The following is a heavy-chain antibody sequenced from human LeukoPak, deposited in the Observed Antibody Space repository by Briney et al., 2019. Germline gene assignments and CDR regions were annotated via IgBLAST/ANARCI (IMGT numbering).Heavy chain of an antibody. CDR3: ARDRDSSGWHEYFDY. CDR2: IYYSGST. J-gene: IGHJ4*02. CDR1: GGSISSYC. D-gene: IGHD6-19*01. Sequence: SETLSLTCTVSGGSISSYCWSWIRQPPGKGLEWIGYIYYSGSTNYNPSLKSRVTISVDTSKNQFSLKLSSVTAADTAVYYCARDRDSSGWHEYFDYWGQGTLVTVSS. V-gene: IGHV4-59*01.